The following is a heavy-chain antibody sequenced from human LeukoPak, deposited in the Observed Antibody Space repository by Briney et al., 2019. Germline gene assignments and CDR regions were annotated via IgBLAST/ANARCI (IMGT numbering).Heavy chain of an antibody. CDR3: ARGLGCSSTSCLYYGMDV. D-gene: IGHD2-2*01. CDR1: GGSFSGYY. V-gene: IGHV4-34*01. Sequence: SETLSLTCAVYGGSFSGYYWSWIRQPPGKGLEWIGEINHSGSTNYNPSLKSRVTISVDTSKNQFSLKLSSVTAADTAVYYCARGLGCSSTSCLYYGMDVWSQGTTVTVSS. CDR2: INHSGST. J-gene: IGHJ6*02.